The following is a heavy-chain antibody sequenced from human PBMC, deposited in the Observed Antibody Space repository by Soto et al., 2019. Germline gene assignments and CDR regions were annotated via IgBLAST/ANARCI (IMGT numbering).Heavy chain of an antibody. Sequence: ASVKVSCKASGGTFSSYAISWVRQAPGQGLEWMGGIIPIFGTANYAQKFQGRVTITADESTSTAYMELSSLRSEDTAVYYCARAVVEMATIFYFDYWGQGTLVTVSS. CDR3: ARAVVEMATIFYFDY. CDR1: GGTFSSYA. J-gene: IGHJ4*02. V-gene: IGHV1-69*13. CDR2: IIPIFGTA. D-gene: IGHD5-12*01.